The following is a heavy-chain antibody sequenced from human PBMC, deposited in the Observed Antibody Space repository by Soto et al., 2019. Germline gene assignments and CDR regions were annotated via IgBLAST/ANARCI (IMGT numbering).Heavy chain of an antibody. J-gene: IGHJ3*02. CDR3: ARIGGDDAFAI. D-gene: IGHD2-21*02. Sequence: SETLSLTCTVSGGSISSYYWSWIRQPPGKGLEWIGYIYYSGSTNYNPSLKSRVTISVDTSKNQFSLKLSSVTAADTAVYYCARIGGDDAFAIWGQGTMVTVSS. CDR1: GGSISSYY. CDR2: IYYSGST. V-gene: IGHV4-59*01.